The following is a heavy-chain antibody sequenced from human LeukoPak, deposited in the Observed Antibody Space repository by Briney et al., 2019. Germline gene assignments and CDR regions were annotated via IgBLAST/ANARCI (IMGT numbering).Heavy chain of an antibody. V-gene: IGHV3-23*01. Sequence: GGSLRLSCTASGFTSSSYLMSWVRQAPGKGLEWVSTISGSGSRTYYADSVKGRFTISRDNSENTLYLQMNSLRAEDTAVYYCARDLDSSGWGTRGYFDYWGQGTLVTVSS. CDR2: ISGSGSRT. D-gene: IGHD6-19*01. CDR3: ARDLDSSGWGTRGYFDY. CDR1: GFTSSSYL. J-gene: IGHJ4*02.